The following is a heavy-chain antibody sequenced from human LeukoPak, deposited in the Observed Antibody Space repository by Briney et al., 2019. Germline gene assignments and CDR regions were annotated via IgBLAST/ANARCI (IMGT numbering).Heavy chain of an antibody. CDR1: GYTFTGYY. CDR3: AREGSDGYNTFSFDY. CDR2: INPSGGST. J-gene: IGHJ4*02. V-gene: IGHV1-46*01. Sequence: ASVKVSCKASGYTFTGYYMHWVRQAPGQGLEWMGIINPSGGSTSYAQKFQGRVTMTRDTSTSTVYMELSSLRSEDTAVYYCAREGSDGYNTFSFDYWGQGTLVTVSS. D-gene: IGHD5-24*01.